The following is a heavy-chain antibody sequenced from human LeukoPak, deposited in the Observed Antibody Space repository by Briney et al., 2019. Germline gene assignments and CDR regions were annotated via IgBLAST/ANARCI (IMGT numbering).Heavy chain of an antibody. CDR2: ISPGDTEI. Sequence: GESLKISCKGSRYSFTTYWIGWVRQMPGKGLEWMGIISPGDTEIRYSPSFQGQVTISADKSISTAYLQWSSLKASDNAMYYCARASRDGYNQNFDYWGQGTLVTVSS. J-gene: IGHJ4*02. CDR3: ARASRDGYNQNFDY. D-gene: IGHD5-24*01. CDR1: RYSFTTYW. V-gene: IGHV5-51*01.